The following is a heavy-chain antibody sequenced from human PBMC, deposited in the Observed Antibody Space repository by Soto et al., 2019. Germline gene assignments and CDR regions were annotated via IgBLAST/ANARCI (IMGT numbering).Heavy chain of an antibody. V-gene: IGHV3-30-3*01. D-gene: IGHD4-17*01. CDR3: ARGKTDYGNPRRPFFFYGMEV. Sequence: QVQLVESGGGVVHPARSLRLSCSASEFTFSSYAMPWVRQAPGKGLEWVAGISYDGGHKFYGDSVRGRFTIFRDSSKPTVFLQMNSLRPEDTAAYYCARGKTDYGNPRRPFFFYGMEVWGQGAKVTGSS. J-gene: IGHJ6*02. CDR2: ISYDGGHK. CDR1: EFTFSSYA.